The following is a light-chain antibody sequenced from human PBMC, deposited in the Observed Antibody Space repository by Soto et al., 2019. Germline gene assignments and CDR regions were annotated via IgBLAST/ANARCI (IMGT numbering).Light chain of an antibody. CDR2: DAS. J-gene: IGKJ1*01. CDR3: QQFNSYSRV. V-gene: IGKV1-5*01. CDR1: QSISNW. Sequence: DIQMTQSPSTLSASVGDRVTITCRASQSISNWLAWYQQRPGKSPNLLIFDASKLQSGVPSRFSCSGSGTEFTLTISSLQPDEVATYYCQQFNSYSRVFGQGTKVEIK.